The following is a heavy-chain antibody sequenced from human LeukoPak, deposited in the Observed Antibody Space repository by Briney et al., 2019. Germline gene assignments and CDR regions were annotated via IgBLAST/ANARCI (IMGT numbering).Heavy chain of an antibody. Sequence: ASVKVSCKASGYTFTSYAMHWVRQAPGHRVEWMGWINAGNGNTKYSQKFQGRVTITKDTSASTAYMEPSSLRSEDTAVYYCARGYSSSWSSPDRGEYFQHGGQGTLVTVST. CDR2: INAGNGNT. V-gene: IGHV1-3*01. J-gene: IGHJ1*01. CDR1: GYTFTSYA. D-gene: IGHD6-13*01. CDR3: ARGYSSSWSSPDRGEYFQH.